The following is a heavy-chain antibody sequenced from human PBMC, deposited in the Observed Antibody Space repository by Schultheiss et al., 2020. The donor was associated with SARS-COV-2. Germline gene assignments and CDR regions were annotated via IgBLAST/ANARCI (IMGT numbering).Heavy chain of an antibody. CDR2: INHSGST. CDR1: GGSFSGYY. V-gene: IGHV4-34*09. CDR3: ATDYKDYGSSWTTK. J-gene: IGHJ4*02. D-gene: IGHD4-17*01. Sequence: SQTLSLTCAVYGGSFSGYYWSWIRQPPGKGLEWIGEINHSGSTNYNPSLKSRVTISVDTSKNQFSLKLSSVTAADTAVYYCATDYKDYGSSWTTKWGQGTLVTVSS.